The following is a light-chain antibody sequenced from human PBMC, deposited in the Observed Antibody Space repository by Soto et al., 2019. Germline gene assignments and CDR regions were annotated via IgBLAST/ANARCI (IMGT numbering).Light chain of an antibody. Sequence: QSVLTQPASVSGSPGQSITISCTGTSSTVGGFNVVSWYQQHPGKAPKVIIYEGIKRPSGGSNRFSGSNSGSTASLTISGLQAEDEADYYCCSYVGATTYVFGTGTQLTVL. CDR2: EGI. J-gene: IGLJ1*01. CDR1: SSTVGGFNV. CDR3: CSYVGATTYV. V-gene: IGLV2-23*01.